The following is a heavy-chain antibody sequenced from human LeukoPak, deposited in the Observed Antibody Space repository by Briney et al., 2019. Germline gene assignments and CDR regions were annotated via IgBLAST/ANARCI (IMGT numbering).Heavy chain of an antibody. CDR1: GYTFTSYD. CDR3: ARVVDGGSYFSRY. Sequence: VASVRVSCKASGYTFTSYDISWVRQAPGQGLEWMGWISAYNGYTNYAQKVQGRVTMTTDTSTSTAYMELRSLRSDDTAVYYCARVVDGGSYFSRYWGQGTLVTVSS. V-gene: IGHV1-18*01. CDR2: ISAYNGYT. J-gene: IGHJ4*02. D-gene: IGHD1-26*01.